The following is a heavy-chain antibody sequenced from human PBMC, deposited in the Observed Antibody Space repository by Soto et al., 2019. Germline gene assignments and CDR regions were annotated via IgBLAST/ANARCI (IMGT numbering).Heavy chain of an antibody. Sequence: GGSLRLSCAASGFTFSSYSMNWVRQAPGKGLEWVSSISSSSSYIYYADSVKGRFTISRDNAKNSLYLQMNSLRAEDTAVYYCASSPQLLYAYYYYGMDVWGQGTTVTVS. CDR3: ASSPQLLYAYYYYGMDV. CDR2: ISSSSSYI. CDR1: GFTFSSYS. D-gene: IGHD2-2*02. V-gene: IGHV3-21*01. J-gene: IGHJ6*02.